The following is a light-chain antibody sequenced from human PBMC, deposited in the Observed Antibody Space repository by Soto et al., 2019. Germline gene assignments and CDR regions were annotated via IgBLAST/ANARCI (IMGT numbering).Light chain of an antibody. CDR2: GAS. J-gene: IGKJ2*01. CDR1: QSISSN. Sequence: EIVMTQSPVTLSVSPGERATLSCRASQSISSNLAWYQQKPGQAPRLLIYGASTRATGVPARFSGTGSGTEFTLTISSLQSEDSAVYYWQQYKNWPPMYTFGQGTKLEIK. V-gene: IGKV3-15*01. CDR3: QQYKNWPPMYT.